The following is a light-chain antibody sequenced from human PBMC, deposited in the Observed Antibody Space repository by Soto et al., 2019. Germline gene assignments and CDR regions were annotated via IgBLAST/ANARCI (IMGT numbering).Light chain of an antibody. CDR2: DVS. Sequence: ALTQPASVSGSPGQSITISCTGTSSDVGGYNYVSWYQQHPGKAPKLMIYDVSNRPSGVSNRFSGSKSGNTASLTISGLQAEDEADYYCCSYTTSNTRQIVFGTGTKLTVL. CDR3: CSYTTSNTRQIV. V-gene: IGLV2-14*01. CDR1: SSDVGGYNY. J-gene: IGLJ1*01.